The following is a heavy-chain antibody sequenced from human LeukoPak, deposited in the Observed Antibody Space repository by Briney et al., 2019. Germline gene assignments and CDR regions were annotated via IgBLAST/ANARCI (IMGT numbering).Heavy chain of an antibody. CDR2: IKQDGSEK. Sequence: GGSLRLSCAASGFTFNNYWMNWVRQAPGKGLEWVANIKQDGSEKYYVDSVKGRFTISRDNARNSLYLQMNSLRAEDTAVYYCAIDSSGYYGWGQGTLVTVSS. J-gene: IGHJ4*02. D-gene: IGHD3-22*01. V-gene: IGHV3-7*01. CDR1: GFTFNNYW. CDR3: AIDSSGYYG.